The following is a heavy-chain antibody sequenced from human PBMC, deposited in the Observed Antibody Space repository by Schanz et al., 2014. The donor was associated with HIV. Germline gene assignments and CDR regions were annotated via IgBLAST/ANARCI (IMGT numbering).Heavy chain of an antibody. CDR1: GFTFSSHG. D-gene: IGHD3-3*01. CDR3: AKDHYDFRLSPHDY. V-gene: IGHV3-33*06. Sequence: QVQLVESGGGVVQPGRSLRLSCAASGFTFSSHGMHWVRQAPGKGLEWVAVIWYDGTDKYYAGSVKGRFTISRDNSQNTMYLQMNSLRAEDTAVYYCAKDHYDFRLSPHDYWGQGTLVTVSS. J-gene: IGHJ4*02. CDR2: IWYDGTDK.